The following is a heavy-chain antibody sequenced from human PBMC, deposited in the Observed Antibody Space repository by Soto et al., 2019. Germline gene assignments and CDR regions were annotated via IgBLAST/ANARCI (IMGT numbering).Heavy chain of an antibody. Sequence: QVQLVQSGAEVKKPGASVKVSCKASGYTFTSYGISWVRQAPGQGLEWMGWISAYNGNTNYAQKLQGRATMTTDTSTSTAYMELRSLRSDDTAVYYCARLSGLPAAFLPTFQVDYWGQGTLVTVSS. CDR3: ARLSGLPAAFLPTFQVDY. D-gene: IGHD2-2*01. CDR2: ISAYNGNT. J-gene: IGHJ4*02. CDR1: GYTFTSYG. V-gene: IGHV1-18*01.